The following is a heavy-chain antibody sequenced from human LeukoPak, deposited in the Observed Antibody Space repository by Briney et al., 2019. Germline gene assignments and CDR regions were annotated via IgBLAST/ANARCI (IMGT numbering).Heavy chain of an antibody. D-gene: IGHD6-19*01. CDR1: GFTFSSYP. J-gene: IGHJ4*02. V-gene: IGHV3-64*02. CDR3: ARGRGSSSGWYSDY. CDR2: ILGHGDST. Sequence: ETGGSLKLSCAASGFTFSSYPMHWVRQAPGKGLEFVSSILGHGDSTTYADSVKGRFTISRDNAKNSLYLQMNSPRAEDTAVYYCARGRGSSSGWYSDYWGQGTLVTVSS.